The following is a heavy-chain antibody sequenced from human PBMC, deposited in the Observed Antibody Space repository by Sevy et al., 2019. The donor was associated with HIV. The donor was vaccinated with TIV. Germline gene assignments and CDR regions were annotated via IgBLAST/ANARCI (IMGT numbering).Heavy chain of an antibody. D-gene: IGHD3-3*01. CDR3: AKEGNFWGGRDAFDI. V-gene: IGHV3-23*01. Sequence: GGSLRLSCAASGFIFSSFAMSWVRQAPGKGLEWVSAISGSGHSTYNEDSVKGRFTISRDSSKNTLYLQMNSLSAEDTGVYDYAKEGNFWGGRDAFDIWGQGATVTVSS. CDR1: GFIFSSFA. J-gene: IGHJ3*02. CDR2: ISGSGHST.